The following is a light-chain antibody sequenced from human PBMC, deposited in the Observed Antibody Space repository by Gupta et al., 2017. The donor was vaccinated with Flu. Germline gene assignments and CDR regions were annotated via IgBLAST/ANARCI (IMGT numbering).Light chain of an antibody. CDR1: SSDMGSYNY. CDR3: SSFSSTNTVL. CDR2: AVN. J-gene: IGLJ2*01. V-gene: IGLV2-14*01. Sequence: QSALTQPASVSGSPGQPITIPCTGTSSDMGSYNYVSWYQQYPDKAPKLMINAVNNRPSGVSYRFSGSTSGNTASLTISGLQAEDEADYYCSSFSSTNTVLFGGGTKLTVL.